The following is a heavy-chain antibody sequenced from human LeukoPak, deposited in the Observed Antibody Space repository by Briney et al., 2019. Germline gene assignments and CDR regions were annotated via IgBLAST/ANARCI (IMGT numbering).Heavy chain of an antibody. CDR1: GGSISSYY. V-gene: IGHV4-59*08. CDR3: ARSGYDLAFDYYGMDV. D-gene: IGHD5-12*01. Sequence: SETLSLTCTVSGGSISSYYWSWIRQPPGKGLEWMGYIYYSGSTNYNPSLKSRVTISVDTSKNQFSLKLSSVTAADTAVYYCARSGYDLAFDYYGMDVWGQGTTVTVSS. J-gene: IGHJ6*02. CDR2: IYYSGST.